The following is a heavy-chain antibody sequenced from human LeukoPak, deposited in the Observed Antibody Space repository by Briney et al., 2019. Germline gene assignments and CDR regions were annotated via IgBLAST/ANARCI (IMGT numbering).Heavy chain of an antibody. CDR2: INHSGST. D-gene: IGHD4-11*01. CDR3: ARVGSWDSNYVHYYYGMDV. V-gene: IGHV4-34*01. Sequence: PSETLSLTCAVYGGSFSGYYWSWIRQPPGKGLEWIGEINHSGSTNYNPSLKGRVTISVDTSKNQFSLKLSSVTAADTAVYYSARVGSWDSNYVHYYYGMDVWGQGTTVTVSS. J-gene: IGHJ6*02. CDR1: GGSFSGYY.